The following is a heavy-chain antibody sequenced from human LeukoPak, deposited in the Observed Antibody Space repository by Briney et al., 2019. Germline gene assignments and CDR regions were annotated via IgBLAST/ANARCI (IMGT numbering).Heavy chain of an antibody. CDR1: GGSFSGYY. D-gene: IGHD6-25*01. Sequence: SETLSLTCAVYGGSFSGYYWSWIRQPPGKGLEWIGEINHSGSTNYNPSLKSRVTISVDTPKNQFSLKLSSVTAADTAVYYCARQRLQNYYYYYGMDVWGQGTTVTVSS. CDR2: INHSGST. V-gene: IGHV4-34*01. J-gene: IGHJ6*02. CDR3: ARQRLQNYYYYYGMDV.